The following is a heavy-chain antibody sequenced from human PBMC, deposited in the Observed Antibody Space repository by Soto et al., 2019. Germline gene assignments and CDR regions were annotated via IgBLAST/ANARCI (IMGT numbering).Heavy chain of an antibody. D-gene: IGHD6-19*01. J-gene: IGHJ4*02. CDR2: ISYDGSNK. V-gene: IGHV3-30-3*01. CDR3: ARVQAVAGPFDY. CDR1: GFTFSSYA. Sequence: GGSLRLSCAASGFTFSSYAMHWVRQAPGKGLEWVAVISYDGSNKYYADSVKGRFTISRDNSKNTLYLQMNSLRAEDTAVYYCARVQAVAGPFDYWGQGTLVTVSS.